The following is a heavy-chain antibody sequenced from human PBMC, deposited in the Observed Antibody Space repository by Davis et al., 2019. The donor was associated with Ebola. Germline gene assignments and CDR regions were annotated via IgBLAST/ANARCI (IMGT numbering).Heavy chain of an antibody. D-gene: IGHD1-26*01. J-gene: IGHJ5*02. Sequence: GESLKISCAASGLSASPNYMSWIRQAPGKGLEWVSTLGTSADTYYADSVKGRFTISRDNSKNTLYLQMNGLRVEDTAIYYCAKDTSNIWFDIWGQGTLVTVSS. CDR2: LGTSADT. CDR1: GLSASPNY. V-gene: IGHV3-53*01. CDR3: AKDTSNIWFDI.